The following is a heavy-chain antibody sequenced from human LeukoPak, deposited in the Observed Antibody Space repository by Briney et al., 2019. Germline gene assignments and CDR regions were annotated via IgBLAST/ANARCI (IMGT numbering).Heavy chain of an antibody. CDR1: GFTFGDYA. CDR2: IRSKAYGETT. J-gene: IGHJ5*02. CDR3: TRDIS. Sequence: GGSLRLSCTASGFTFGDYAMSWVRQAPGKGLEWVGFIRSKAYGETTEYAASVKGRFTISRDDSKSIAYLQMNSLKTEDTAVYYCTRDISWGQGTLVTVSS. V-gene: IGHV3-49*04.